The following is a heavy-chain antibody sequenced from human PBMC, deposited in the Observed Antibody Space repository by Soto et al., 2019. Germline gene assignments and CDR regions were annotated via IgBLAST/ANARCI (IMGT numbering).Heavy chain of an antibody. V-gene: IGHV1-58*02. CDR2: IAVCSGNT. CDR3: GVMMSFGGVRFDS. Sequence: SVKVSCKASGFTFTSSAMKWVRQARGQRLEWIGWIAVCSGNTNYAPKLQERVTITRDMSTSTAYMELSSLRSEDTAVYYCGVMMSFGGVRFDSWGQGTLVTVSS. D-gene: IGHD3-16*01. CDR1: GFTFTSSA. J-gene: IGHJ4*02.